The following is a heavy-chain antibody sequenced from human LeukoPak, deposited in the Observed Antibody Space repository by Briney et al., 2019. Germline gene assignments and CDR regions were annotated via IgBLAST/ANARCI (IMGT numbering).Heavy chain of an antibody. V-gene: IGHV1-2*02. CDR1: GYTFSGYS. J-gene: IGHJ4*02. CDR3: ARISVSGGY. D-gene: IGHD2-8*02. CDR2: INPNSGGT. Sequence: ASLKLSCKASGYTFSGYSVHWVCQAPGQGLEWMGWINPNSGGTNYAQNFQGRVTMTRHTSISTAYMELSKLTSDDTAVFHCARISVSGGYWGQGTLVTVSS.